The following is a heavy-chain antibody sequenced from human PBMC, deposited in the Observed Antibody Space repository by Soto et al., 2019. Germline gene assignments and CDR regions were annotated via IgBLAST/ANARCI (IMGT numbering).Heavy chain of an antibody. CDR3: AQRNYHSSGYAWFDP. Sequence: TLSLTCTVSGGSISSGGYYWSWIRQHPGKGLEWIGYIYYSGSTYYNPSLKSRVTISVDTSKNQFSLKLSSVTAADTAVYQCAQRNYHSSGYAWFDPWRQGTRVTVSS. V-gene: IGHV4-31*03. J-gene: IGHJ5*02. D-gene: IGHD3-22*01. CDR2: IYYSGST. CDR1: GGSISSGGYY.